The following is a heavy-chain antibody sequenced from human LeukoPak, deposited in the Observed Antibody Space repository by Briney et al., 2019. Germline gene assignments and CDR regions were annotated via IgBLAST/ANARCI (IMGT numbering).Heavy chain of an antibody. V-gene: IGHV4-39*07. D-gene: IGHD6-19*01. J-gene: IGHJ4*02. Sequence: SETLSLTCTVSGGSISSSSYYWGWIRQPPGKGLEWVGNIYYSGSTYYNPSLKSRVTISFDTSKNQFSLKLSSVTAADTAVYYCARDSSGWYEPAFDFWGQGTLVTVSS. CDR1: GGSISSSSYY. CDR3: ARDSSGWYEPAFDF. CDR2: IYYSGST.